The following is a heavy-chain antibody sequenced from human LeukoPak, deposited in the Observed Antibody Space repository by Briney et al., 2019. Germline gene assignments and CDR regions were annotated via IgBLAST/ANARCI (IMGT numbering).Heavy chain of an antibody. CDR3: ARDGEVDTAMVNYYYGMDV. CDR2: IYTSGST. V-gene: IGHV4-4*07. Sequence: SETLSLTCTVSGGSISSYYWSWIRQPAGKGLEWIGRIYTSGSTNYNASLKSRVTMSVDTSTTQFSLKLSSVTAADTAVYYCARDGEVDTAMVNYYYGMDVWGQGTTVTVSS. D-gene: IGHD5-18*01. J-gene: IGHJ6*02. CDR1: GGSISSYY.